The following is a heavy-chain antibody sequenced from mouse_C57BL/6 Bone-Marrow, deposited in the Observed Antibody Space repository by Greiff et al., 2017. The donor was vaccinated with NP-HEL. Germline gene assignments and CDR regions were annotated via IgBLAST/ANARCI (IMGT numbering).Heavy chain of an antibody. J-gene: IGHJ2*01. V-gene: IGHV1-55*01. Sequence: QVQLQQPGAELVQPGASVKMSCKASGYTFTSYWITWVKQRPGQGLEWIGDIYPGSGSTNYNEKFKSKATLTVDTSSSTAYMQLSSLTSEDSAVYYCARSITTVRVDYWGQGTTLTVSS. CDR1: GYTFTSYW. CDR3: ARSITTVRVDY. D-gene: IGHD1-1*01. CDR2: IYPGSGST.